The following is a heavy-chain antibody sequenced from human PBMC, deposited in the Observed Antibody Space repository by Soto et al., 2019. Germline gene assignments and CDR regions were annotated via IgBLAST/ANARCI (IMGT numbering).Heavy chain of an antibody. D-gene: IGHD2-2*01. Sequence: HPGGSLRLSCAASGFTFSSYAMSWVRQAPGKGLEWVSAISGSGGSTYYADSVKGRFTISRDNSKNTLYLQMNSLRAEDTAVYYCAKVVPGLGGGDCSSTSCPRDYWGQGTLVTVSS. CDR1: GFTFSSYA. V-gene: IGHV3-23*01. J-gene: IGHJ4*02. CDR3: AKVVPGLGGGDCSSTSCPRDY. CDR2: ISGSGGST.